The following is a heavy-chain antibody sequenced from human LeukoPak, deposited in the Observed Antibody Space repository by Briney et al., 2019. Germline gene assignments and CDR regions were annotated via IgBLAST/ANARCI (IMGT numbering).Heavy chain of an antibody. D-gene: IGHD2-8*01. V-gene: IGHV4-61*02. CDR3: ARALCINGVCEWFDP. J-gene: IGHJ5*02. CDR1: GASISSGNYF. Sequence: SETLSLTCTVSGASISSGNYFWSWIRQPAGKGLEWIGRIYTSGSTNYNPSLKTRVTISVDTSKNQFSLKLRSVTAADTAVYFCARALCINGVCEWFDPWGQGSLATVSS. CDR2: IYTSGST.